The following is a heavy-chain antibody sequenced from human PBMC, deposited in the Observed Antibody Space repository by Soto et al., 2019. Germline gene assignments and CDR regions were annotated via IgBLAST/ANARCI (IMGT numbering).Heavy chain of an antibody. CDR2: IYYRGNT. V-gene: IGHV4-39*01. CDR1: GDSINSDNYY. D-gene: IGHD3-9*01. CDR3: ARLEGLATISYYFDY. J-gene: IGHJ4*02. Sequence: QLQLQESGPGLVKPSETLSLTCSVSGDSINSDNYYWGWIRQPPGKGLEWIGSIYYRGNTYYNPSLKTRVTISLDKSKSQFSLTLNSVTAADSAVYFCARLEGLATISYYFDYWGQGTLVTVSS.